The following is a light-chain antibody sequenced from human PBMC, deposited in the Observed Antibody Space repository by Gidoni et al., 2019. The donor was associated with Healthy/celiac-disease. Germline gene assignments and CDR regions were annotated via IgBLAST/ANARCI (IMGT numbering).Light chain of an antibody. V-gene: IGKV4-1*01. CDR3: QQYYSTPPLT. Sequence: DIVMTQSPDSLAVSLGERATINCKSSQSFLYSSNNKNYLAWYQQKPGQPPKLLIYWASTRESGVLDRFSGSGSGTDFTLTISSLQAEDVAVYYCQQYYSTPPLTFGGGTKLEIK. J-gene: IGKJ4*01. CDR1: QSFLYSSNNKNY. CDR2: WAS.